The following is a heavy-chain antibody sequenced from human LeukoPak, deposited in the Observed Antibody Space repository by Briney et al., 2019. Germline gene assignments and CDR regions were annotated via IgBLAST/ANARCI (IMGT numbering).Heavy chain of an antibody. D-gene: IGHD3/OR15-3a*01. V-gene: IGHV1-3*01. Sequence: GASVKVPCKASGYTFTSYAMHWVRQAPGQRLEWMGWINAGNGNTKYSQKFQGRVTITRDTSASTAYMELSSLRSEDTAVYYCARDLEDWNYYYGMDVWGQGTTVTVSS. J-gene: IGHJ6*02. CDR3: ARDLEDWNYYYGMDV. CDR1: GYTFTSYA. CDR2: INAGNGNT.